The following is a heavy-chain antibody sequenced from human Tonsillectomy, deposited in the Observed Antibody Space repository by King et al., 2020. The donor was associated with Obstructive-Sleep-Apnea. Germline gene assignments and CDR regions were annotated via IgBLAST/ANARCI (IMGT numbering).Heavy chain of an antibody. Sequence: VQLVESGGGLVQPGGSLRLSCVASGFTFSSYDMSWVRQVPGKGLEWVSSITRSGDATYYPDSVKGRFTISRDNSQNTLYLQINRLRAEDTAVYYCSKGSYSGDGAPPALDNWGQGTLVTVSS. D-gene: IGHD6-19*01. CDR1: GFTFSSYD. J-gene: IGHJ4*02. V-gene: IGHV3-23*04. CDR3: SKGSYSGDGAPPALDN. CDR2: ITRSGDAT.